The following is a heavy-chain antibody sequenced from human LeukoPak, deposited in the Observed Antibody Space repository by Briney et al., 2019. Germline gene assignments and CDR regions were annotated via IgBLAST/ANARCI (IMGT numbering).Heavy chain of an antibody. CDR1: GGSISSHY. CDR3: ARDLETQYCGGDCYSRVFDY. CDR2: IHYSGST. V-gene: IGHV4-59*11. Sequence: SETLSHTCTVSGGSISSHYWSWIRQPPGKGLEWIGYIHYSGSTNYNPSIKSRVTISVDTSKNQFSLKLSSVTAADTAVYYCARDLETQYCGGDCYSRVFDYWGQGTLATVSS. D-gene: IGHD2-21*02. J-gene: IGHJ4*02.